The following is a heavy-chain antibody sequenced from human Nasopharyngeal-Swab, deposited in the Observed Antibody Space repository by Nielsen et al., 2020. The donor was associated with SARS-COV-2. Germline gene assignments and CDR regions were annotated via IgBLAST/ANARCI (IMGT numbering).Heavy chain of an antibody. J-gene: IGHJ3*02. CDR2: ISWNSGSI. D-gene: IGHD5-18*01. V-gene: IGHV3-9*01. Sequence: GGSLRLSCAASGFTFDDYSMHWVRQPPGKGLEWVSGISWNSGSIAYADSVKGRFTISRDNSNNTLYLQMNSLRPDDTAVYYCARDGYSYDDAFDIWGQGTLVTVSS. CDR3: ARDGYSYDDAFDI. CDR1: GFTFDDYS.